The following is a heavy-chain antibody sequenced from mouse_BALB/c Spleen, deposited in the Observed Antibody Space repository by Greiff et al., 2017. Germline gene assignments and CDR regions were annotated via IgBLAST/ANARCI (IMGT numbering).Heavy chain of an antibody. CDR3: TSYGYEDYFDH. V-gene: IGHV1-5*01. CDR1: GYTFTSYW. J-gene: IGHJ2*01. Sequence: VQLQQSGTVLARPGASVKMSCKASGYTFTSYWMHWVKQRPGQGLEWIGAIYPGNSDTSYNQKFKGKAKLTAVTSTSTAYMELSSLTNEDSAVYYCTSYGYEDYFDHWGQGTTLTVSS. CDR2: IYPGNSDT. D-gene: IGHD1-2*01.